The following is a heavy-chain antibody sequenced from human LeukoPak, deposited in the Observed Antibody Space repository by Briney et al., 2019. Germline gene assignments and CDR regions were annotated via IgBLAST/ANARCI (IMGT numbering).Heavy chain of an antibody. CDR3: ARRPTYYDFWSGYSESDYFDY. CDR2: INTDGSST. D-gene: IGHD3-3*01. V-gene: IGHV3-74*01. Sequence: RTGGSLRLSCAASGFTFSSYWMHWVRQAPGKGLVWVSRINTDGSSTSYADSVKGRFTISRDNAKNTLYLQMNSLRAEDTAVYYCARRPTYYDFWSGYSESDYFDYWGQGTLVTVSS. J-gene: IGHJ4*02. CDR1: GFTFSSYW.